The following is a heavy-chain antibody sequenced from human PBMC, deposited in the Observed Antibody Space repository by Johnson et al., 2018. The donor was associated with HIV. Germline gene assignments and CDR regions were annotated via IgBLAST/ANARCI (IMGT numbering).Heavy chain of an antibody. J-gene: IGHJ3*02. CDR3: ARERIGYSSSGDAFDI. V-gene: IGHV3-30*04. D-gene: IGHD6-13*01. Sequence: QMQLVESGGGVVQPGRSLRLSCAASGFTFSSYAIHWVRQAPGKGLEWVAVISYDGGNKYYADSVKGRFTISRDNSKNTLYLQMNSLRAEDTAVYYCARERIGYSSSGDAFDIWGQGTMVTVSS. CDR1: GFTFSSYA. CDR2: ISYDGGNK.